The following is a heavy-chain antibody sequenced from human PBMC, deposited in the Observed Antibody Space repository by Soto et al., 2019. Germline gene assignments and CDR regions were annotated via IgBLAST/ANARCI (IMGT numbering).Heavy chain of an antibody. D-gene: IGHD6-6*01. J-gene: IGHJ6*02. CDR2: ISYDGSNK. Sequence: QVQLVESGGGVVQPGRSLRLSCAASGFTFSSYGMHWVRQAPGKGLEWVAVISYDGSNKYYADSVKGRFTISRDNSKNTXXLQMNSLRAEDTAVYYCAKTQNIAALPDYYYGMDVWGQGTTVTVSS. CDR3: AKTQNIAALPDYYYGMDV. CDR1: GFTFSSYG. V-gene: IGHV3-30*18.